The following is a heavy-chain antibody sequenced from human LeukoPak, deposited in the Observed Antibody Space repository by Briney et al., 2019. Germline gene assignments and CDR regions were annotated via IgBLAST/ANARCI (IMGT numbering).Heavy chain of an antibody. CDR1: GFTFSNYG. J-gene: IGHJ4*02. CDR3: AKDKSLGGYYDTSGYLDY. D-gene: IGHD3-22*01. Sequence: GGSLRLSCAASGFTFSNYGMHWVRQAPGKGLEWVAVISYDGSNKYYADSVKGRFTISRDKPKNTLYLQMNSLRAEDTAVYYCAKDKSLGGYYDTSGYLDYWGQGTLVTVSS. CDR2: ISYDGSNK. V-gene: IGHV3-30*18.